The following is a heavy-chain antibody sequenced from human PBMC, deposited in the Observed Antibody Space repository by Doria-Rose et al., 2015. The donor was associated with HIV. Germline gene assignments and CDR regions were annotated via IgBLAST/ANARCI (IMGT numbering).Heavy chain of an antibody. CDR3: ARVLGGTYDY. Sequence: GPGLVKPSETLSLTCSVSGGSISHYYWSWIRQPPGKGLEYIGDIFYTGSTNYSPSLKSRVSISIDTSKNKFSLRLSSVTAADTAVYYCARVLGGTYDYWGQGTLVTASS. CDR1: GGSISHYY. CDR2: IFYTGST. J-gene: IGHJ4*02. D-gene: IGHD1-26*01. V-gene: IGHV4-59*01.